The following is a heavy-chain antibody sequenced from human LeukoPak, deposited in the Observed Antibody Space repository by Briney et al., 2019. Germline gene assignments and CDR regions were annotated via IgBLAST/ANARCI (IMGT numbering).Heavy chain of an antibody. J-gene: IGHJ4*02. CDR2: IYYSGST. Sequence: SETLSLTCTVSGGSISSYYWSWIRQPPGKGLEWIGYIYYSGSTNYNPSLKSRVTISVDMSREQFSLKLSSVTAADTAVYYCARDRTVRGGIDYWGQGTLVTVSS. D-gene: IGHD3-10*01. CDR3: ARDRTVRGGIDY. V-gene: IGHV4-59*12. CDR1: GGSISSYY.